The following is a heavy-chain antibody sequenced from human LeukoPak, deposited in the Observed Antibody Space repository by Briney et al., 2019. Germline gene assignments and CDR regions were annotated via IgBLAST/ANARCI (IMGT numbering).Heavy chain of an antibody. CDR1: GFTFSSYD. Sequence: GGSLRLSCAASGFTFSSYDMHWVRQATGKGLEWVSAIGTAGDTYYPGSVKGRFTISRENAKNSLYLQMNSLRAGDTAVYYCARGARGSSLRPNWFDPWGQGTLVTVSS. J-gene: IGHJ5*02. D-gene: IGHD6-13*01. CDR2: IGTAGDT. V-gene: IGHV3-13*01. CDR3: ARGARGSSLRPNWFDP.